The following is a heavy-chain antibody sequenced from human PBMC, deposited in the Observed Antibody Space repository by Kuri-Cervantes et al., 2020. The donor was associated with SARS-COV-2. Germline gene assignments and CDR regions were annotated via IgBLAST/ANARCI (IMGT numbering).Heavy chain of an antibody. CDR1: GYTFTGYY. V-gene: IGHV1-2*06. J-gene: IGHJ3*02. D-gene: IGHD4-23*01. CDR2: INPNSGGT. Sequence: ASVKVSCKASGYTFTGYYMHWVRQAPGQGPEWMGRINPNSGGTNYAQKFQGRVTMTRDTSISTAYMELSRLRPDDTAVYYCARDPGGLDAFDIWGQGTMVTVSS. CDR3: ARDPGGLDAFDI.